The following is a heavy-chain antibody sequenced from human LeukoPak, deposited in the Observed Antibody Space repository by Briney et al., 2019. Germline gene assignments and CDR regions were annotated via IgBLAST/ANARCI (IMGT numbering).Heavy chain of an antibody. CDR1: GFTFSSYD. CDR3: AKVPHPDYSFDY. V-gene: IGHV3-23*01. Sequence: AGGSLRLSCAASGFTFSSYDMSWVRQAPGKGLEWVSSISGSGDRTIYADSVRGRLTISRDNSKSTLYLQMSSLRAEDTAVYYCAKVPHPDYSFDYWGQGFLVTVSS. J-gene: IGHJ4*02. CDR2: ISGSGDRT.